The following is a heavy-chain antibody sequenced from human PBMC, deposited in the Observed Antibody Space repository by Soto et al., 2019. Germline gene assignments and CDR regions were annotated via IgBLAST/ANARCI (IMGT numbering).Heavy chain of an antibody. Sequence: EVQLVESGGGLVQPGESLRLSCAASGFTFNSYWMHWVRQAPGKGLVWVSRINSDGSTRSYADSVKGRFTISRDNAKNTLYRQVNKLSDEDTAVYYWARVGTGKWYFDLGGRGTLVPVSS. CDR1: GFTFNSYW. CDR2: INSDGSTR. V-gene: IGHV3-74*01. J-gene: IGHJ2*01. CDR3: ARVGTGKWYFDL. D-gene: IGHD1-1*01.